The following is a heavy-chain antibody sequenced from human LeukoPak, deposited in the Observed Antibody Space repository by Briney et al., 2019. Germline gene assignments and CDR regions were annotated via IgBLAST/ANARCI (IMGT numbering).Heavy chain of an antibody. Sequence: SETLSLTCTVSGGSISSYYWSRIRQPAGKGLEWIGRIYTSGSTNYNPSLKSRVTMSVDTSKNQFSLKLSSVTAADTAVYYCARWNITMVRGVTYYYYYYYMDVWGKGTTVTISS. CDR1: GGSISSYY. D-gene: IGHD3-10*01. J-gene: IGHJ6*03. CDR3: ARWNITMVRGVTYYYYYYYMDV. V-gene: IGHV4-4*07. CDR2: IYTSGST.